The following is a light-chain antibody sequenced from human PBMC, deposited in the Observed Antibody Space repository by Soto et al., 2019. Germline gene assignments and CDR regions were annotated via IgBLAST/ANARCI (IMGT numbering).Light chain of an antibody. CDR3: QHYNVYPWT. V-gene: IGKV1-27*01. Sequence: DIQMTQSPSSLSGSVGDSVTITCRASQGISNYLAWYQQRPGKSPTLLIYAASTLQSGVPSRFSGSGSGTDFTLTISSLQPDDFATYYCQHYNVYPWTFGQGTKVDIK. CDR1: QGISNY. J-gene: IGKJ1*01. CDR2: AAS.